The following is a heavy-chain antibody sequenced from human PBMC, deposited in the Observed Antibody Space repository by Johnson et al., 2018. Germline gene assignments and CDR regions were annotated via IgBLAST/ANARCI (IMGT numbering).Heavy chain of an antibody. CDR1: GFTFGDYA. CDR3: ARRGEGYSNNAVES. J-gene: IGHJ3*02. Sequence: EVQLVETGGGLVQPGRSLRLSCTASGFTFGDYAMSWFRQAPGKGLEWVGFIRSKAYGGTTEYAASVKGRFTISRDDSKSIAYLQMKRLKTEDTAVYYCARRGEGYSNNAVESWGQGTMGIVSS. D-gene: IGHD3-16*01. V-gene: IGHV3-49*03. CDR2: IRSKAYGGTT.